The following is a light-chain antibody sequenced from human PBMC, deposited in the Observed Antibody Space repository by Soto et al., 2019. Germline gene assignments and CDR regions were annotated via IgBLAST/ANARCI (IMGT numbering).Light chain of an antibody. CDR1: SSDVGGYNY. CDR3: SSYARSNNWV. V-gene: IGLV2-8*01. Sequence: QSVLTQPPSASGSPGQSVTISCTGTSSDVGGYNYVSWYQQHPGKAPKLMIYEVSKQPSGVPDRFSGSKSGNSASLTVSGLQAEDEADYYCSSYARSNNWVFGGGTKLTVL. CDR2: EVS. J-gene: IGLJ3*02.